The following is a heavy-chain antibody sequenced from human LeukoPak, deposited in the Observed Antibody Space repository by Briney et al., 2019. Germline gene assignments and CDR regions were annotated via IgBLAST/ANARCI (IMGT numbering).Heavy chain of an antibody. V-gene: IGHV4-61*02. J-gene: IGHJ6*03. D-gene: IGHD6-19*01. CDR2: ISTSGST. CDR3: ARDETYTSGWQPNHYYYYMDV. Sequence: PSETLSLTCTVSGGSINSGSYYWSWIRQPAGKGLEWIGRISTSGSTNYNPSLKSRVTMSVDTSKNQFSLMLSSVTAADTAVYYCARDETYTSGWQPNHYYYYMDVWGKGTTVTVSS. CDR1: GGSINSGSYY.